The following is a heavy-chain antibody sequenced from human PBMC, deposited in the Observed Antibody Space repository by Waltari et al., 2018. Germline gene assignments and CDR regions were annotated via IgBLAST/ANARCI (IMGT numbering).Heavy chain of an antibody. CDR1: GGTFSSYA. CDR2: INPNSGGT. CDR3: VRDDGIAAAGTEYLQH. J-gene: IGHJ1*01. D-gene: IGHD6-13*01. V-gene: IGHV1-2*02. Sequence: QVQLVQSGAEVKKPGSSVKVSCKASGGTFSSYAISWVRQAPGQGLEWMGGINPNSGGTNYAQKFQGRVTMTRDTSISTAYMELSRLRSDDTAVYYCVRDDGIAAAGTEYLQHWGQGTLVTVSS.